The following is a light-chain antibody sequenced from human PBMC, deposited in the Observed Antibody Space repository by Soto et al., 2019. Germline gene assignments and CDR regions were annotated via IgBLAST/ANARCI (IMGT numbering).Light chain of an antibody. Sequence: EIVLTQSPATLSLSPGERATLSCRASQSVSSYLAWYQQKPGQAPRLLIYDASNRATGIPARFGGSGSGTDFTLTISSREPEDFAVYYCQQRSNWPRTFGQGTKVEIK. CDR1: QSVSSY. V-gene: IGKV3-11*01. CDR2: DAS. J-gene: IGKJ1*01. CDR3: QQRSNWPRT.